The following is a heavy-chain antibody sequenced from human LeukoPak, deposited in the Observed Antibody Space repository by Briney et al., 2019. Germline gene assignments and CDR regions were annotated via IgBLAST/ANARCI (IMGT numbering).Heavy chain of an antibody. V-gene: IGHV4-34*01. CDR2: INHSGST. CDR3: ANRLWWSRRDNPFDP. J-gene: IGHJ5*02. CDR1: GGSVSGYY. D-gene: IGHD4/OR15-4a*01. Sequence: SETLSLTCAVYGGSVSGYYWSWIRQPPGKGLEWIGEINHSGSTNYNPSLKSLVTISVDTSKNQFSLKLSSVTAADTAVYYCANRLWWSRRDNPFDPWGQGTLVTVSS.